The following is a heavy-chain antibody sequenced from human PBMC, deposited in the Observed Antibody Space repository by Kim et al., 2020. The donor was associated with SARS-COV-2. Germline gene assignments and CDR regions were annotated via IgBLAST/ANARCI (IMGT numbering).Heavy chain of an antibody. CDR2: IYYSGNN. CDR3: AREGYYDSSGYYHHDAFDV. Sequence: SETLSLTCTVSGGSISSYYWSWIRQPPGKRLEWIGYIYYSGNNNYNPSLKSRVTISVDTSKNQLSLKLSSVTAADTAVYYCAREGYYDSSGYYHHDAFDVWGQGTMVTVSS. CDR1: GGSISSYY. D-gene: IGHD3-22*01. J-gene: IGHJ3*01. V-gene: IGHV4-59*01.